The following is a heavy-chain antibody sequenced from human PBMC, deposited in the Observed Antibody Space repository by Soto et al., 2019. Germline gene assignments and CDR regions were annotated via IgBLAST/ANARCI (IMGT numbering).Heavy chain of an antibody. D-gene: IGHD4-4*01. CDR3: ARASDDYSNPFDH. CDR1: GFTFSSYF. CDR2: INPNGGST. V-gene: IGHV1-46*01. Sequence: QVQLVQSGAEVKKPGASVKVSCKAAGFTFSSYFMHWVRQAPGQGLQWMGIINPNGGSTTYAQRFQGRVTMTRDTSTSTVFMELSSLRSEDTAVYYCARASDDYSNPFDHWGQGTPVIVSS. J-gene: IGHJ4*02.